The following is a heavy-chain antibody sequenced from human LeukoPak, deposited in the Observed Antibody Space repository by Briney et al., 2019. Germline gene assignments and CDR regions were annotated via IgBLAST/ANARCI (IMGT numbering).Heavy chain of an antibody. V-gene: IGHV1-18*01. CDR3: ARDDAYFGYDSSGHYSGY. J-gene: IGHJ4*02. CDR2: ISAYNGNT. CDR1: GYTFTSYG. D-gene: IGHD3-22*01. Sequence: ASVKVSCKASGYTFTSYGISWVRQAPGQGLEWMGWISAYNGNTSYAQKLQGRVTMTTDTSTSTAYMELRGLRSDDTGVYYCARDDAYFGYDSSGHYSGYWGQGTLVTVSS.